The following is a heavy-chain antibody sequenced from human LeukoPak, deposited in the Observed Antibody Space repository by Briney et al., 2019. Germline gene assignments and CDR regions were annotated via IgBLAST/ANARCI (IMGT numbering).Heavy chain of an antibody. CDR3: ARGLNSAFDV. Sequence: RGSLRLSCVGSGFSFSSYDMNWVRQSPGKGLEWISYISTSGRSIYYSESVRGRFAISRDNARSSLSLQMAGLTAEDTAVYYCARGLNSAFDVWGNGTTVTVSS. CDR1: GFSFSSYD. V-gene: IGHV3-48*01. CDR2: ISTSGRSI. J-gene: IGHJ6*04. D-gene: IGHD2-21*01.